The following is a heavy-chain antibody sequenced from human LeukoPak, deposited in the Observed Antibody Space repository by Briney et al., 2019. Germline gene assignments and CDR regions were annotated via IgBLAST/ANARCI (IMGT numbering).Heavy chain of an antibody. V-gene: IGHV3-74*01. CDR3: ARDRRGATDYYYYMDV. J-gene: IGHJ6*03. CDR2: ISSGGSST. CDR1: GFTFSSYW. D-gene: IGHD1-26*01. Sequence: GGSLRLSCAASGFTFSSYWMHWVRQAPGKGLVWVSRISSGGSSTNYADSVKGRFTISRDNAKNSLYLQMNSLRAEDTAVYYCARDRRGATDYYYYMDVWGKGTTVTISS.